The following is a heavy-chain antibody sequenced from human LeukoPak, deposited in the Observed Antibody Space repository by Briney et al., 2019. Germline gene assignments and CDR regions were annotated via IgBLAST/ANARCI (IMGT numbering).Heavy chain of an antibody. CDR1: GFTFSSYA. V-gene: IGHV3-64D*06. CDR3: VKDYYDSSGYVFDY. Sequence: GRSLRLSCSASGFTFSSYAMHWVRQAPGKGLEYVSAISSNGGSTYYADSVKGRFTISRDNSKNTLYLHMSSLRAEDTAVYYCVKDYYDSSGYVFDYWGQGTLVTVSS. D-gene: IGHD3-22*01. J-gene: IGHJ4*02. CDR2: ISSNGGST.